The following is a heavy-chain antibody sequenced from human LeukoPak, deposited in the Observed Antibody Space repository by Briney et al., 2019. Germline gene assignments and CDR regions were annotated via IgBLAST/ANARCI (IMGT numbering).Heavy chain of an antibody. D-gene: IGHD3-3*01. V-gene: IGHV4-4*07. CDR3: SRGRYYDFWSGYSFNWFDP. CDR2: IYTSGST. CDR1: GGSISSYY. J-gene: IGHJ5*02. Sequence: ASETLSLTCAVSGGSISSYYWSWIRQPAGKGLEWIGRIYTSGSTNYNPSLKSRVTMSIATPKNQFSLSLRSVTAADTAVYYCSRGRYYDFWSGYSFNWFDPWGQGTLVTVSS.